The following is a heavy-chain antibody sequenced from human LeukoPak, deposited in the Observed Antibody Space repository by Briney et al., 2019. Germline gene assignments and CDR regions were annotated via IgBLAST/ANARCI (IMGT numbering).Heavy chain of an antibody. CDR1: GFTFSSYT. V-gene: IGHV3-21*01. J-gene: IGHJ4*02. Sequence: GGSLRLSCAASGFTFSSYTMNWVRQAPGKGLEWVSSITTTSSYIYYADSVKGRFTISRDNAKSSLFLQMNSLRAEDTGVYYCARDRKSGEWDLVPWGQGTLVTVSS. CDR2: ITTTSSYI. CDR3: ARDRKSGEWDLVP. D-gene: IGHD1-26*01.